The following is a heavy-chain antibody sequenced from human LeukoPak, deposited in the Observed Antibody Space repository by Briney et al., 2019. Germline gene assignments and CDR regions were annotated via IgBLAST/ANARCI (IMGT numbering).Heavy chain of an antibody. CDR3: AELGITMIGGV. V-gene: IGHV3-69-1*02. J-gene: IGHJ6*04. CDR2: IYSGGST. Sequence: GGSLRLSCTASGFTFGDYAMSWVRQAPGKGLEWVSVIYSGGSTYYADSVKGRFTISRDNAKNSLYLQMNSLRAEDTAVYYCAELGITMIGGVWGKGTTVTISS. D-gene: IGHD3-10*02. CDR1: GFTFGDYA.